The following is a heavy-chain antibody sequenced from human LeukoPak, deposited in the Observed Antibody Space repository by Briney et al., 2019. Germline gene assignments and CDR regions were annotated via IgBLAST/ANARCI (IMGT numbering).Heavy chain of an antibody. J-gene: IGHJ6*03. CDR3: AKDNWGFYYYYCYMDV. CDR2: VSGSRGST. D-gene: IGHD7-27*01. CDR1: GFTFSSDA. Sequence: PGGSLRLSCAASGFTFSSDAMSWVRQAPGKGLEWVSAVSGSRGSTYYADSVKGRFTISRDNSKNTLYLQMNSLRAEDTAVYYCAKDNWGFYYYYCYMDVWGKGTTVTVSS. V-gene: IGHV3-23*01.